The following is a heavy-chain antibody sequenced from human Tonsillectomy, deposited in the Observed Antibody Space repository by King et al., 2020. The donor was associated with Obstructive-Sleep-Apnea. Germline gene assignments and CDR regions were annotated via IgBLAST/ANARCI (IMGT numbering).Heavy chain of an antibody. Sequence: QVQLVESGGGVVQPGRSLRLSCAASGFTFSNFGMHWVRQAPGKGLEWVAVISYDGGNKYYADSVKGRFTISRDNSKNTLYLQMNSLRPEDTAVYYCAKGLDFFDWLSLDVWGQGTTVTVSS. V-gene: IGHV3-30*18. CDR1: GFTFSNFG. CDR3: AKGLDFFDWLSLDV. D-gene: IGHD3-9*01. CDR2: ISYDGGNK. J-gene: IGHJ6*02.